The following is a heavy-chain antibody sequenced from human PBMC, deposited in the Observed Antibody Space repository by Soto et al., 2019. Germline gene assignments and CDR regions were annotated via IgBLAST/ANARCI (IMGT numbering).Heavy chain of an antibody. Sequence: SLRLSCAASGFTFSSYGMHWVRQAPGKGLEWVAVIWYDGSNKYYADSVKGRFTISRDNSKNTLYLQMSSLRSEDTAVYYCARSPGHSYYYGSGSWAFDIWGQGTMVTVSS. CDR3: ARSPGHSYYYGSGSWAFDI. CDR1: GFTFSSYG. J-gene: IGHJ3*02. D-gene: IGHD3-10*01. CDR2: IWYDGSNK. V-gene: IGHV3-33*01.